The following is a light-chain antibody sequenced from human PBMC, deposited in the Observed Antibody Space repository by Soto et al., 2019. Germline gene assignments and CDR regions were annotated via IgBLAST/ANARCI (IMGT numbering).Light chain of an antibody. CDR3: SSYTSSNTFV. Sequence: QSVLTQPASVSGSPGQSITISYTGTSSDVGGYNYVSWYQHHPGKAPKLIIYEVTNRPSGVSNRFSGSKSGDTASLTISGLQAEDEADYYCSSYTSSNTFVFGTGTKLTVL. CDR1: SSDVGGYNY. V-gene: IGLV2-14*01. CDR2: EVT. J-gene: IGLJ1*01.